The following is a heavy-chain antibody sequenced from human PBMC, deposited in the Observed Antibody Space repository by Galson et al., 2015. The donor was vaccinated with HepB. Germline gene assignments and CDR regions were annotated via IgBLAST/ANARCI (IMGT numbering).Heavy chain of an antibody. CDR2: TYYRAKWYN. Sequence: CAISGYSVSNNNVAWNWIRQSPSRGLEWLGRTYYRAKWYNDYAVSVRSRITINPDTSKNQFSLRLNSVTPEDTAIYYCAGVVGTIYYYGMDVWGQGTTVTVSS. CDR1: GYSVSNNNVA. V-gene: IGHV6-1*01. J-gene: IGHJ6*02. D-gene: IGHD6-19*01. CDR3: AGVVGTIYYYGMDV.